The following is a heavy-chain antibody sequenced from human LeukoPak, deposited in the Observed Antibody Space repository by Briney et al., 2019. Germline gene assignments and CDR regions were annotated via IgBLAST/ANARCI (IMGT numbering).Heavy chain of an antibody. J-gene: IGHJ5*02. CDR2: IYSGGTT. V-gene: IGHV3-66*01. D-gene: IGHD1-26*01. Sequence: AGSLTLSCAASRFTVSSNYMSCVRQAQGQGLEWVSVIYSGGTTYYADSVRGRFTISRDNSNNTRYHQMNSLRAEDTAVYYCARGVVGATTNWFYPWGEGTLVTVSS. CDR3: ARGVVGATTNWFYP. CDR1: RFTVSSNY.